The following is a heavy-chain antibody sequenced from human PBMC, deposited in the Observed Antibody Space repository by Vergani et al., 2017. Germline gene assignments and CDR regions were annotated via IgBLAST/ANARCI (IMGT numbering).Heavy chain of an antibody. J-gene: IGHJ5*02. CDR1: GYTFTSYY. D-gene: IGHD2-2*01. CDR2: INPSGGST. CDR3: ARARRYCSSTSCYVGRDWFDL. V-gene: IGHV1-46*01. Sequence: QVQLVQSGAEVKKPGASVTVSCKASGYTFTSYYMHWVRQAPGQGLEWMGIINPSGGSTSYAQKFQGRVTMTRDTSTSTVYMELSSLRSEDTAVYYCARARRYCSSTSCYVGRDWFDLWGQGTMVTVSS.